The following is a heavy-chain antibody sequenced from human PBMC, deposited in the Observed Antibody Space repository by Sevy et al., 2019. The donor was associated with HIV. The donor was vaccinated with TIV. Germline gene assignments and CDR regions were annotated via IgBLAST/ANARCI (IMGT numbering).Heavy chain of an antibody. V-gene: IGHV3-49*03. CDR3: TTRRGYDFGSGLAPYGMDV. CDR1: ESTFRDYA. J-gene: IGHJ6*02. CDR2: MRSNAYGGTT. Sequence: GGSLRLSCTASESTFRDYAVSWFRQAPGKGLEWVGFMRSNAYGGTTEYAASVKGRFTMSRDDFKTIAYLQMNSLKTDDTAMYYCTTRRGYDFGSGLAPYGMDVWGQGTTVTVSS. D-gene: IGHD3-3*01.